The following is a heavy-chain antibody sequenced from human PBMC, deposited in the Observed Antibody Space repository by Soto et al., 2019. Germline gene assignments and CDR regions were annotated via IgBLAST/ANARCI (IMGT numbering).Heavy chain of an antibody. D-gene: IGHD6-13*01. CDR1: GDSVSSNNAV. J-gene: IGHJ4*02. V-gene: IGHV6-1*01. Sequence: QLQQSGPGLVVASLTLSLTCAVSGDSVSSNNAVWYWIRQSPSRGLEWLGRTYYRSQWYNDYAVSVKSRITINPDISKNQLSLQLNSVTPEDTAVYYCVRSSNWSFDSWGQGTLVTVSS. CDR3: VRSSNWSFDS. CDR2: TYYRSQWYN.